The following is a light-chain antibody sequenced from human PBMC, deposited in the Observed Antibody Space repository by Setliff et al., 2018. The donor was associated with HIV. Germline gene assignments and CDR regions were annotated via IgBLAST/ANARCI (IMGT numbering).Light chain of an antibody. CDR3: GTWDSSLSAGV. V-gene: IGLV1-51*01. CDR1: SSNIGNNY. CDR2: DNN. J-gene: IGLJ3*02. Sequence: QSVLTQPPSVSAAPGQKVTISCSGSSSNIGNNYVSWYQQLPAAAPKLLIYDNNKRPSGIPDRFSGSKSGTSATLGITGLQTGDEADYYCGTWDSSLSAGVFGGGTKVTV.